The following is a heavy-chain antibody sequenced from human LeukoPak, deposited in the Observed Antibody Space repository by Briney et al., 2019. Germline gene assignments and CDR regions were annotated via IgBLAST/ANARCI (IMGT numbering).Heavy chain of an antibody. CDR1: EFTVSTNY. CDR3: ARVIVGQQLDYFDY. V-gene: IGHV3-66*01. CDR2: IYSGGST. D-gene: IGHD6-13*01. Sequence: GGSLRLSCAASEFTVSTNYMSWVRQAPGKGPEWVSVIYSGGSTYYADSVKGRFTISRDNSKNTLYLQMNSLRAEDTAVYYCARVIVGQQLDYFDYWGQGTLVTVSS. J-gene: IGHJ4*02.